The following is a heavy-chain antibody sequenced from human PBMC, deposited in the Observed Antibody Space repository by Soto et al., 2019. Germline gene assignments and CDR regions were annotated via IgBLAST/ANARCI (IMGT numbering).Heavy chain of an antibody. D-gene: IGHD6-13*01. CDR2: ISGSGGST. V-gene: IGHV3-23*01. CDR3: AKGVAAAVSYYYYYMDV. J-gene: IGHJ6*03. Sequence: GGSLRLSCAASGFTFSSYAMSWVRQAPGKGLEWVSAISGSGGSTYYADSVKGRFTISRDNSKNTLYLQMNSLRAEDTAVYYCAKGVAAAVSYYYYYMDVWGKGTTVTVSS. CDR1: GFTFSSYA.